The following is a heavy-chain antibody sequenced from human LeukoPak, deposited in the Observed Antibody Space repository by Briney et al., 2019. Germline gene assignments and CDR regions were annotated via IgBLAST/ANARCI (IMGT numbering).Heavy chain of an antibody. CDR2: INPNSGGT. V-gene: IGHV1-2*02. CDR3: ARVEYRGSGRYGYKGDY. D-gene: IGHD5-12*01. Sequence: GASVKVSCKASGYTFTDNYMHWVRQAPGQGLEWMGWINPNSGGTNYAQKFQGRVTMTRDTSISTAYMELSRLKSDDTAVYFCARVEYRGSGRYGYKGDYWGQGSLVSVSS. J-gene: IGHJ4*02. CDR1: GYTFTDNY.